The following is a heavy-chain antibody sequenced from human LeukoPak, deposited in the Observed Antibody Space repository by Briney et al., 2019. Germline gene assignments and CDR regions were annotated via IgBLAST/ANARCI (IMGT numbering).Heavy chain of an antibody. V-gene: IGHV4-34*01. CDR2: IDHSGTT. D-gene: IGHD3-16*01. CDR3: ARARKTFGEVVSPSNYFDQ. Sequence: SETLSLTCAVYGGSVTGFYWNWVRQTPEKGLEWIGEIDHSGTTNYNPSLKSRLTISVDTPKTQFSLHLTSVTAADTAVYYCARARKTFGEVVSPSNYFDQWGQGTLVAVSS. J-gene: IGHJ4*02. CDR1: GGSVTGFY.